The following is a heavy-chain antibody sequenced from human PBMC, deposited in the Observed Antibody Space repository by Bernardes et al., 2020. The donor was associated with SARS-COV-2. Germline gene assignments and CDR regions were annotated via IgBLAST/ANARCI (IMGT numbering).Heavy chain of an antibody. CDR1: GGSISSSNFY. CDR3: AGSSCGIDCYIGGLRSWDYGMDV. J-gene: IGHJ6*02. CDR2: ISYSGNT. V-gene: IGHV4-39*01. D-gene: IGHD2-21*02. Sequence: SETLSLTCTVSGGSISSSNFYWGWIRQPPGMGLEWIGSISYSGNTYDNPSLKSRVTISVDTSENQFSLRLSSVTAADTAVYFCAGSSCGIDCYIGGLRSWDYGMDVWGQGTTVTVSS.